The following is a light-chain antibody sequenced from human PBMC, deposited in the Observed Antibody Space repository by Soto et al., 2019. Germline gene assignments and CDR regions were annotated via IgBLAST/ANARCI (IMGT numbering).Light chain of an antibody. Sequence: QSALTQPAAVSGSPGQSITISCTGTSSDIGTYNLVSWYQQHPDKAPKLMIYEVTRRPSGVSNRFSGSKSGNTASLTISGLQTEDGADYYCCSYAGSGLEFFGGGTKVTVL. CDR2: EVT. CDR1: SSDIGTYNL. V-gene: IGLV2-23*02. J-gene: IGLJ2*01. CDR3: CSYAGSGLEF.